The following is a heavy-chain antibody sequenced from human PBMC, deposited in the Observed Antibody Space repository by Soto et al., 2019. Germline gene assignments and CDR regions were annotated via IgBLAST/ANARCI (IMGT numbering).Heavy chain of an antibody. V-gene: IGHV1-69*06. Sequence: SVKVSCKASGGTFSSYAISWVRQAPGQGLEWMGGIIPIFGTANYAQKFQGRVTITADKSTSTAYMELSSLRSEDTAVYYCARSPGYSPLHLDYWGQGTLVTVSS. J-gene: IGHJ4*02. CDR2: IIPIFGTA. D-gene: IGHD2-15*01. CDR1: GGTFSSYA. CDR3: ARSPGYSPLHLDY.